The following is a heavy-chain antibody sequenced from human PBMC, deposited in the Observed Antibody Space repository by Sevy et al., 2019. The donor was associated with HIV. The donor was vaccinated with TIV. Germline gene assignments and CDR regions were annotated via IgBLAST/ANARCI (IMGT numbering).Heavy chain of an antibody. V-gene: IGHV3-21*03. CDR1: GFTFSSYA. Sequence: GGSLRLSCAASGFTFSSYAMNWVRQAPGKGLEWVSSINAISSNIYYADSVKGRFTISRDNAENSLYLQMSGLKTEDTAVYYCTIDPVHFLWGRGTLVTVSS. CDR3: TIDPVHFL. CDR2: INAISSNI. J-gene: IGHJ4*02. D-gene: IGHD6-6*01.